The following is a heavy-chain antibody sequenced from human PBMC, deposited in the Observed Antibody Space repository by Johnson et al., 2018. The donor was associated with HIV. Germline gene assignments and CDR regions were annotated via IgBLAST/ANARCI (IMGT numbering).Heavy chain of an antibody. D-gene: IGHD6-19*01. J-gene: IGHJ3*02. Sequence: VQLVESGGGVVQPGRSLRLSCVASGFTFSDYYMSWIRQAPGKGLEWVAVISYDGSNKYYADSVKGRFTISRDNSKNTLYLQMNSLRAEDTAVYYCAKRGSGWPSDAFDIWGQGTMVTVSS. CDR1: GFTFSDYY. CDR2: ISYDGSNK. CDR3: AKRGSGWPSDAFDI. V-gene: IGHV3-30*18.